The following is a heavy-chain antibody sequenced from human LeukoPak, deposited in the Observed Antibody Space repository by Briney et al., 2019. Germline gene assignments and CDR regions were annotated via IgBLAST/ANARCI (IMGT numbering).Heavy chain of an antibody. J-gene: IGHJ4*02. D-gene: IGHD4-17*01. Sequence: PGGSLRLSCAASGFTFSSYAMSWVRQAPGKGLEWVSAISGSGGSTYYADSVKGRFTISRDNSKNTPYLQMNSLRAEDTAVYYCAKVLATVTTAIDYFDYWGQGTLVTVSS. CDR3: AKVLATVTTAIDYFDY. CDR1: GFTFSSYA. CDR2: ISGSGGST. V-gene: IGHV3-23*01.